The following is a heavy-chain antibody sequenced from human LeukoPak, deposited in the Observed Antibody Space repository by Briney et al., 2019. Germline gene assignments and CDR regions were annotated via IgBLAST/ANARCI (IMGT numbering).Heavy chain of an antibody. CDR2: MHYSGIT. Sequence: NPPETLSLTCIVSGGSISSGSHYWGWIRQPPGKGLEWTGSMHYSGITYYNPSLTSRVTISVDTSKNQFSLRLTSVTAADTAVYYCARYPYSDSGVWQSFDYWGQGTLVTVS. V-gene: IGHV4-39*01. CDR3: ARYPYSDSGVWQSFDY. J-gene: IGHJ4*02. CDR1: GGSISSGSHY. D-gene: IGHD5-12*01.